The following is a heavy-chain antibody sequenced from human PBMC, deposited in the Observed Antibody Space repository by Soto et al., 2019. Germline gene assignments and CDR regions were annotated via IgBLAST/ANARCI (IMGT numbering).Heavy chain of an antibody. CDR3: AREVAEAYYYDSSGYDAFDI. J-gene: IGHJ3*02. CDR2: IIPIFGTA. D-gene: IGHD3-22*01. Sequence: QVQLVQSGAEVKKPGSSVKVSCKASGGTFSSYAISWVRQAPGQGLEWMGGIIPIFGTANYAQKFQGRVTITEDESTSTAYMELSSLRSEDTAVYYCAREVAEAYYYDSSGYDAFDIWGQGTMVTVSS. V-gene: IGHV1-69*01. CDR1: GGTFSSYA.